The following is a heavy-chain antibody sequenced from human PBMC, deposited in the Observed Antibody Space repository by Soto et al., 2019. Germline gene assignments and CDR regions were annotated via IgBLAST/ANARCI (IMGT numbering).Heavy chain of an antibody. J-gene: IGHJ3*02. V-gene: IGHV3-33*01. CDR2: IWYDGSDK. Sequence: QVQLVESGGGVVQPGRSLRLSCAASGFTFSSYGMHWVRQAPGKGLEWVAVIWYDGSDKYYADSVKGRFTISRDNCKNTLYLQMNSLRAEDTAMYYCARAYITPYDAFDIWGQGTMVTVSS. D-gene: IGHD2-2*02. CDR3: ARAYITPYDAFDI. CDR1: GFTFSSYG.